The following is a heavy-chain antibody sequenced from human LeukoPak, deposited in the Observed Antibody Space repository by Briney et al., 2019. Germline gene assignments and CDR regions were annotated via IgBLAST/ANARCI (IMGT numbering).Heavy chain of an antibody. CDR1: GYTFTDYY. J-gene: IGHJ4*02. CDR2: INPNSGGT. CDR3: ARIPKVDSSMARYFDC. V-gene: IGHV1-2*02. Sequence: ASVKVSCKASGYTFTDYYMQWVRQAPGQGLEWMGWINPNSGGTNYAQKFQGRVTMTRDTSTSTANMELSRLRSDDTAVYYCARIPKVDSSMARYFDCWGQGTLVTVSS. D-gene: IGHD5-18*01.